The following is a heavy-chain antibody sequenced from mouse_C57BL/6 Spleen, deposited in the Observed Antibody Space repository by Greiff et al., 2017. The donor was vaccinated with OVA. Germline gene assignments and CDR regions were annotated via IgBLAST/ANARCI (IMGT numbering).Heavy chain of an antibody. V-gene: IGHV1-82*01. Sequence: QVQLKESGPELVKPGASVKISCKASGYAFSSSWMNWVKQRPGKGLEWIGRIYPGDGDTNYNGKFKGKATLTADKSSSTAYMQLSSLTSEDSAVYFCARPNPSYGNYYAMDYWGQGTSVTVSS. CDR3: ARPNPSYGNYYAMDY. CDR2: IYPGDGDT. J-gene: IGHJ4*01. CDR1: GYAFSSSW. D-gene: IGHD2-1*01.